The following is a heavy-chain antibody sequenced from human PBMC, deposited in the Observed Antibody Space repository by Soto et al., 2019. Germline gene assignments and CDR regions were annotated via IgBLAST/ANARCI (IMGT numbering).Heavy chain of an antibody. CDR3: ARLLEMTINEVGGDVFHV. D-gene: IGHD2-21*01. CDR2: IYYSWST. J-gene: IGHJ3*01. Sequence: PSETLSLTCAFYGGSFSGYYWTWIRQPPGTGLEWIGNIYYSWSTYYNPSLKSRVTISLDTSKNHHSLKLSSLTASDTAVYYCARLLEMTINEVGGDVFHVWGEGTMV. CDR1: GGSFSGYY. V-gene: IGHV4-34*01.